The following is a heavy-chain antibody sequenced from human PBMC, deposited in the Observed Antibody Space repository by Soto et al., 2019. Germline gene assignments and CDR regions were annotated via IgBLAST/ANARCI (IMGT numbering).Heavy chain of an antibody. J-gene: IGHJ4*02. CDR2: IYYSGSS. CDR3: ARSIAAAGDYFDY. D-gene: IGHD6-13*01. CDR1: GGSISSGDYY. V-gene: IGHV4-30-4*01. Sequence: QVQLQESGPGLVKPSQNLSLTCTVSGGSISSGDYYWSWIRQPPGKGMEWIGYIYYSGSSYYNQSSKSRATISVDTSKNQFSLKLSSVTAADTAVYYCARSIAAAGDYFDYWGQGTLVTVSS.